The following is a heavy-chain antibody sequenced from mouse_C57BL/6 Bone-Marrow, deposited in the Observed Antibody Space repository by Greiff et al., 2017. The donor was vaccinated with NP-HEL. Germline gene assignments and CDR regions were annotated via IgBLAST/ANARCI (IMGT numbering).Heavy chain of an antibody. J-gene: IGHJ4*01. CDR2: IYPRDGST. CDR3: ARDWDEAMDY. V-gene: IGHV1-85*01. Sequence: VKLQESGPELVKPGASVKLSCKASGYTFTSYDINWVKQRPGQGLEWIGWIYPRDGSTKYNEKFKGKATLTVDTSSSTADMELHSLTSEDSAVYFCARDWDEAMDYWGQGTSVTVSS. D-gene: IGHD4-1*01. CDR1: GYTFTSYD.